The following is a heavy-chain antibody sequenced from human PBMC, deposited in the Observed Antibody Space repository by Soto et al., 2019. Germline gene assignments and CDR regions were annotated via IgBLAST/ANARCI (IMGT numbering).Heavy chain of an antibody. J-gene: IGHJ4*01. CDR1: GVRFTNAW. Sequence: GVSMRVSCAAAGVRFTNAWINWVSKNPGKGLEWVGRVKSKTDGGSSDYAAPVKGRFAVSRDDSKNIVYLQMNSLKIEDTGVYYCTTDSRTTLPEIRFDYWGHGTQVTVSS. D-gene: IGHD1-26*01. CDR3: TTDSRTTLPEIRFDY. CDR2: VKSKTDGGSS. V-gene: IGHV3-15*07.